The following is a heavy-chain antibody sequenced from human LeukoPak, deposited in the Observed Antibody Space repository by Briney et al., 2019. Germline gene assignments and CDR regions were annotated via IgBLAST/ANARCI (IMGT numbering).Heavy chain of an antibody. D-gene: IGHD1-26*01. CDR1: GGSFSGYY. V-gene: IGHV4-34*01. Sequence: SETLSLTCAVYGGSFSGYYWSWIRQPPGKGLEWIGEINHSGSTNYNPSLKSRVTISVDTSKNQFSLKLSSVTAADTAVYYCARLDGGSWGYWGQGTLVTVSS. J-gene: IGHJ4*02. CDR3: ARLDGGSWGY. CDR2: INHSGST.